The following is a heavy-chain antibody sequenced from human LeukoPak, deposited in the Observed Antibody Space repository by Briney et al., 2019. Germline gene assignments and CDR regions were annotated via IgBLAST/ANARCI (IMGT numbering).Heavy chain of an antibody. Sequence: ASVKVSCKASGYTFTSYGISWARQAPGQGLEWMGWISAYNGNTNYAQKLQGRVTMTTDTSTSTAYMELRSLRSDDTAVYYCAREGIAVAGTYYYYMDVWGKGTTVTVSS. D-gene: IGHD6-19*01. CDR1: GYTFTSYG. CDR2: ISAYNGNT. J-gene: IGHJ6*03. CDR3: AREGIAVAGTYYYYMDV. V-gene: IGHV1-18*01.